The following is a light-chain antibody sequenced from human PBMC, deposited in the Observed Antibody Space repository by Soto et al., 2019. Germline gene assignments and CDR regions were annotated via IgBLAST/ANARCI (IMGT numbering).Light chain of an antibody. V-gene: IGLV6-57*03. Sequence: FMLTQPHSVSESPGKTVTISCTRSSGNIASNYVQWYQRRPGSAPTTVIYEDNQRPSGVPDRFSGSIDSSSNSASLTISGLQTEDEADYYCQSYDSSNQGVFGGGTKLTV. J-gene: IGLJ3*02. CDR1: SGNIASNY. CDR2: EDN. CDR3: QSYDSSNQGV.